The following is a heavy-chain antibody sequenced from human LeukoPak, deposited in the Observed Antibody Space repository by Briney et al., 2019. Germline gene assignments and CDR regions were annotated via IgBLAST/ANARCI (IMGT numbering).Heavy chain of an antibody. CDR1: GYTFTGYY. D-gene: IGHD6-13*01. V-gene: IGHV1-2*02. J-gene: IGHJ5*02. CDR2: INPNSGGT. CDR3: ARRRGGSSWWFDP. Sequence: GASVKVSCKASGYTFTGYYMHWVRQAPGQGLEWMGWINPNSGGTNYAQKFQGRVTMTRDTSISTAYMELSRLRSDDTAVYYCARRRGGSSWWFDPWGQGTLVTVSS.